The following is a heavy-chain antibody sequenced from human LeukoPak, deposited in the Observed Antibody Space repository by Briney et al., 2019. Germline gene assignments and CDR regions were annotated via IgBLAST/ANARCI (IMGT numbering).Heavy chain of an antibody. CDR2: ISYDRSNK. D-gene: IGHD4-23*01. V-gene: IGHV3-30*18. J-gene: IGHJ4*02. Sequence: GGSLRLSCAASGFTFSSYGMHWVRQAPGKGLEWVAVISYDRSNKYYADSVKGRFTISRDNSKNTLYLQMNSLRAEDTAVYYCAKDLFAYGGNFGYWGQGTLVTVSS. CDR3: AKDLFAYGGNFGY. CDR1: GFTFSSYG.